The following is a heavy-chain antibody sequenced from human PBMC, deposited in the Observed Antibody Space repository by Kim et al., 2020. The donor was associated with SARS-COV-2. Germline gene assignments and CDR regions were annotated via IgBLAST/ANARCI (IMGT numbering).Heavy chain of an antibody. CDR2: ISSSSSTI. CDR3: ARLVVLTGGDV. CDR1: GFTFSSYS. Sequence: AGSLRLSCAASGFTFSSYSMNWVCQAPGKGLERVSYISSSSSTIYYADSVKGLFTISRANATNYLYLQMTTLRTAAPTVFSCARLVVLTGGDVWGQGAT. J-gene: IGHJ6*02. D-gene: IGHD3-9*01. V-gene: IGHV3-48*01.